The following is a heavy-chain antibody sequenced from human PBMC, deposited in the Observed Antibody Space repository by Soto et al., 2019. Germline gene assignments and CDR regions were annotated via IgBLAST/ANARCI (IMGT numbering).Heavy chain of an antibody. D-gene: IGHD2-15*01. CDR3: ARDHCSGGSCYFHFHS. V-gene: IGHV1-69*01. CDR2: IIPIFGTA. CDR1: GGTLSSYA. Sequence: QVQLVQSGAEVKKPGSSVKVSCKASGGTLSSYAISWVRQAPGQGLEWMGGIIPIFGTANYAQKFQGRVTITADESTSTAYMELSSLRSEDTAVYYCARDHCSGGSCYFHFHSWGQGTLVTVSS. J-gene: IGHJ4*02.